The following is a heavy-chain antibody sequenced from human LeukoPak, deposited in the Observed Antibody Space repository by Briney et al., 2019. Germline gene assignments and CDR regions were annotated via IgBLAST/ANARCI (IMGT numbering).Heavy chain of an antibody. CDR2: ISGSGGST. CDR3: AKDHPVMYYDILTGYPS. J-gene: IGHJ5*02. D-gene: IGHD3-9*01. Sequence: GGSLRLSCAASGFTFSSYSMNWVRQAPGKGLEWGSAISGSGGSTYYADSVKGRFTISRDNSKNTLYLQMNSLRAEDTAVYYCAKDHPVMYYDILTGYPSWGQGTLVTVSS. CDR1: GFTFSSYS. V-gene: IGHV3-23*01.